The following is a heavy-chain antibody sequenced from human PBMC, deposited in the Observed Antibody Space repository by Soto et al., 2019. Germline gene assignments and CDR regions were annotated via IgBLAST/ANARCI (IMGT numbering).Heavy chain of an antibody. V-gene: IGHV3-48*03. CDR3: ARDGWDIVVVVAATNYYYYGMDV. J-gene: IGHJ6*02. CDR1: GFTFSSYE. CDR2: ISSSGSTI. D-gene: IGHD2-15*01. Sequence: GGSLRLSCAASGFTFSSYEMNWVRQAPGKGLEWVSYISSSGSTIYYADSVKGRFTISRDNAKNSLYLQMNSLRAEDTAVYYCARDGWDIVVVVAATNYYYYGMDVWGQGTTVT.